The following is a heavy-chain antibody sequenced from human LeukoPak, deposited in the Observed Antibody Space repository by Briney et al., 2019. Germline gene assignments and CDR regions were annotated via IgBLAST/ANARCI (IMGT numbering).Heavy chain of an antibody. CDR2: ITSSGSTI. J-gene: IGHJ4*02. Sequence: GGSLRLSCVASGFTFSDAWVNWVRQAPGKGLEWVSYITSSGSTIYYADSVKGRFTISRDNAKNSLYLQMNSLRAEDTAVYYCARANYYDISGYDYWGQGTLVTVSS. V-gene: IGHV3-11*04. CDR3: ARANYYDISGYDY. D-gene: IGHD3-22*01. CDR1: GFTFSDAW.